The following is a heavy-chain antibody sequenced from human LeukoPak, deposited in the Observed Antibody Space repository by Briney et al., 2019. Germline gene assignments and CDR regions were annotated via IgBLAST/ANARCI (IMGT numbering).Heavy chain of an antibody. Sequence: GGSLRLSCAASGFTFSNYAMNWVRQAPGKGLEWVSGISGSGGSTYYADSVKGRFTISRDNSKNTLYLQMNSLRAEDTAVYYCTTDLYGGFDYWGQRTLVTVSS. D-gene: IGHD2-2*02. CDR2: ISGSGGST. J-gene: IGHJ4*02. CDR1: GFTFSNYA. V-gene: IGHV3-23*01. CDR3: TTDLYGGFDY.